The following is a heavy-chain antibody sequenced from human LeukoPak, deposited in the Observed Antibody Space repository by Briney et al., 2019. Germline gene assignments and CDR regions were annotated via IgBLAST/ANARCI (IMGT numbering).Heavy chain of an antibody. Sequence: ASVKVSCKASGYTFTSYDINWVRQATGQGLEWMGWMNPNSGNTGYAQKFQGRVTMTEDTSTDTAYMELSSLRSEDTAVYYCASSSTSLGGFDPWGQGTLVTVSS. CDR1: GYTFTSYD. CDR2: MNPNSGNT. D-gene: IGHD2-2*01. V-gene: IGHV1-8*01. J-gene: IGHJ5*02. CDR3: ASSSTSLGGFDP.